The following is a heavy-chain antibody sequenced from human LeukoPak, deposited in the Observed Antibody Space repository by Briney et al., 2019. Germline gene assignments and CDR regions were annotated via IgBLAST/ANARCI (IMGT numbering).Heavy chain of an antibody. J-gene: IGHJ5*02. D-gene: IGHD3-10*01. CDR1: GGSISSGDYY. CDR3: ARDLSGSARRFDH. V-gene: IGHV4-30-4*01. CDR2: IYYSGST. Sequence: PSQILSLTCTVSGGSISSGDYYWSWIRQPPGKGLEWIGYIYYSGSTYYNPSLKSRVTISVDTSKNQFSLKLSSVTAADTAVYYCARDLSGSARRFDHWGQGTLVTVSS.